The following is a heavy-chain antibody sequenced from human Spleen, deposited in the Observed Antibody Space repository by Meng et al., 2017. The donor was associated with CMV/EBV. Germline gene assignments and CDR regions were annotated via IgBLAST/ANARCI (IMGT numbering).Heavy chain of an antibody. V-gene: IGHV1-2*02. CDR1: GSTFTGYY. J-gene: IGHJ4*02. D-gene: IGHD6-19*01. CDR3: ASGIAVAGTFLSTPGY. Sequence: SGSTFTGYYMHWVRQAPGQGLEWMGWINPSSGGTNYAQKFQGRVTMTRDTSISTAYMELSRLRSDDTAVYYCASGIAVAGTFLSTPGYWGQGTLVTVSS. CDR2: INPSSGGT.